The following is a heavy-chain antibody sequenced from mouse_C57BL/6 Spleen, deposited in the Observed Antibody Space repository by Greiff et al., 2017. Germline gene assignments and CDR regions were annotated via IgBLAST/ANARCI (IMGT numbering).Heavy chain of an antibody. CDR2: ISNGGGST. D-gene: IGHD2-2*01. J-gene: IGHJ1*03. V-gene: IGHV5-12*01. Sequence: EVKLLESGGGLVQPGGSLKLSCAASGFTFSDYYMYWVRQTPEKRLEWVAYISNGGGSTYYPDTVKGRFTISRDNAKNTLYLQMSRLKSEDTAMYYCARQGGYDGYFDVWGTGTTVTVSS. CDR1: GFTFSDYY. CDR3: ARQGGYDGYFDV.